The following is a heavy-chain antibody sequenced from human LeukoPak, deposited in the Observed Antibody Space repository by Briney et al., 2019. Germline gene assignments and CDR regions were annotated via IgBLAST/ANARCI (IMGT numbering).Heavy chain of an antibody. V-gene: IGHV1-8*01. J-gene: IGHJ5*02. CDR2: MNPYSGNT. Sequence: GASVKVSCKASGYTFTSYDINWVRQATGQGLEWMGWMNPYSGNTGYAQKFQGRVTMTRNTSISTAYMELSSLRSEDTAVYYCARGHYDFWSGYKNWFDPWGQGTLVTVSS. CDR3: ARGHYDFWSGYKNWFDP. CDR1: GYTFTSYD. D-gene: IGHD3-3*01.